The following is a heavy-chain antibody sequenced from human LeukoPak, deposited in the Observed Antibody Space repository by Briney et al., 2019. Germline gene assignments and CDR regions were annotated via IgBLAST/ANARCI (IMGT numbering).Heavy chain of an antibody. V-gene: IGHV3-30*18. CDR3: AKDRYSSGWYSDFDY. CDR2: ISDDGSNK. D-gene: IGHD6-19*01. J-gene: IGHJ4*02. CDR1: GFTFSNYA. Sequence: GGSLRLSCAASGFTFSNYAMHWVRQAPGKGLEWVAVISDDGSNKYYGDSVKGRFTITRDNSKNTVYLQMNSLRAEDTAVYYCAKDRYSSGWYSDFDYWGQGTLVTVSS.